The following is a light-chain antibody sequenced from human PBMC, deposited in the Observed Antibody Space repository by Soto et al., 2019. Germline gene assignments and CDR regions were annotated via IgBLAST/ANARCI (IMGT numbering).Light chain of an antibody. CDR1: QSINLY. J-gene: IGKJ4*01. Sequence: DIQMTQSPSSLSASVGDRVTIACRASQSINLYLSWYQQEPGKAPKLLMYDASSLQSGVPSRFSGSGSGTHFTLTISSLQREDFATYYCQRNYRTPLTFGGGTKVEIK. V-gene: IGKV1-39*01. CDR3: QRNYRTPLT. CDR2: DAS.